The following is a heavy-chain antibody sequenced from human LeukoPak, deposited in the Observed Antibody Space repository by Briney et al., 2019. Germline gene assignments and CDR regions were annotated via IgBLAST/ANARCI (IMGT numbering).Heavy chain of an antibody. CDR3: ATIPRIVVVPAAPFDY. CDR1: GFTVSSNY. CDR2: IYSGGST. J-gene: IGHJ4*02. Sequence: PGGSLRLSCAASGFTVSSNYMSWVRQAPGKGLEWVAVIYSGGSTYYADSVKGRFTICRDNSKNTLYLQMNRLSAEDTAVYYCATIPRIVVVPAAPFDYWGQGTLVTVSS. V-gene: IGHV3-53*01. D-gene: IGHD2-2*01.